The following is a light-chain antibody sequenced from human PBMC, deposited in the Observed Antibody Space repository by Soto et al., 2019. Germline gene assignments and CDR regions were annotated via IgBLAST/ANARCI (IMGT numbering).Light chain of an antibody. CDR1: QSISSW. Sequence: DIQMTHSPSTLSASVGDGVTTTCRASQSISSWLAWYQQKPGKAPKLLIYKASSLESGVPSRFSGSGSGTEFTLTISSLQPDDFATYYCQQYNSYSQTFGQGTKVDIK. CDR3: QQYNSYSQT. CDR2: KAS. J-gene: IGKJ1*01. V-gene: IGKV1-5*03.